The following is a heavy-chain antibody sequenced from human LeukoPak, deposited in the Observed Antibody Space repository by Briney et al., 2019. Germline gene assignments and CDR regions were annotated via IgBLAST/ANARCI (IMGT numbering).Heavy chain of an antibody. D-gene: IGHD1-7*01. V-gene: IGHV3-30*02. CDR2: IRYDGSNK. Sequence: GGSLRLSCAASGFTFSSYWMHWVRQAPGKGLEWVAFIRYDGSNKYYADSVKGRFTISRDNSKNTLYPQMNSLRAEDTAAYYCARGATDTTRWFDPWGQGTLVTVSS. J-gene: IGHJ5*02. CDR3: ARGATDTTRWFDP. CDR1: GFTFSSYW.